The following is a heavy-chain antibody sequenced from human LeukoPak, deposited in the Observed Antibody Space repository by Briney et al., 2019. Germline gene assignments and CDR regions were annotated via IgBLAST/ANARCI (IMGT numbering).Heavy chain of an antibody. D-gene: IGHD2-2*03. J-gene: IGHJ4*02. Sequence: ASVKVSCKGSGYTLTSYGISWVRQAPGQVLEWMGWISAYNGNTNYAQKLQGRVTMTTDTSTSTAYMELRSLRSDDTAVYYCARGIGYCSSTSCSHFDYWGQGTLVTVSS. CDR2: ISAYNGNT. CDR3: ARGIGYCSSTSCSHFDY. CDR1: GYTLTSYG. V-gene: IGHV1-18*01.